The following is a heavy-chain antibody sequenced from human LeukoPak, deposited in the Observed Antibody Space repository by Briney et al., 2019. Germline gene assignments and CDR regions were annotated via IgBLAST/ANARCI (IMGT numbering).Heavy chain of an antibody. Sequence: GGSLRLSCAASGFIFSTYIMSWVRQAPGKGLEWVSSISSSGGSTYYADSVKGRFTISRDNSKNTLYLQVNSLRAEDTAVYYCAKAAVYHDSCPDSWGQGTLVTVSS. J-gene: IGHJ4*02. V-gene: IGHV3-23*01. CDR1: GFIFSTYI. CDR2: ISSSGGST. CDR3: AKAAVYHDSCPDS. D-gene: IGHD5/OR15-5a*01.